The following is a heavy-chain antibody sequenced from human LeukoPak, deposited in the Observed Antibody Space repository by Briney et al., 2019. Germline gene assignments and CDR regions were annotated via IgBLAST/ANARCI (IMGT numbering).Heavy chain of an antibody. CDR2: ISYDGSST. V-gene: IGHV3-74*01. CDR3: ARPMISVMSLGADF. D-gene: IGHD3/OR15-3a*01. J-gene: IGHJ4*02. Sequence: GGSLTLSCAVSGFTFSNYRMHWVRQAPGKGLVWVSCISYDGSSTNYADSVKGRFSISRDNAKNTLYLHMNSLRAEDTALYYCARPMISVMSLGADFWGQGSLVTVSS. CDR1: GFTFSNYR.